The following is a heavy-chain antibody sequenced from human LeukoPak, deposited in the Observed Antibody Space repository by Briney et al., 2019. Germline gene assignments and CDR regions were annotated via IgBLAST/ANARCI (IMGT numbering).Heavy chain of an antibody. CDR1: GGSFSGYY. Sequence: SETLSLTCAVYGGSFSGYYWSWIRQPPGKGLEWIGEIYHSGSTNYNPSLKSRVTISVDKSKNQFSLKLSSVTAADTAVYYCARDRSIAAAANWFDPWGQGTLVTVSS. CDR3: ARDRSIAAAANWFDP. CDR2: IYHSGST. V-gene: IGHV4-34*01. J-gene: IGHJ5*02. D-gene: IGHD6-13*01.